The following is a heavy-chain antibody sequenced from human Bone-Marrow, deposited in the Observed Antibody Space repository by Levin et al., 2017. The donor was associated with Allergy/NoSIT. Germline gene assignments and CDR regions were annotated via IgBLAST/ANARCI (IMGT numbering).Heavy chain of an antibody. J-gene: IGHJ4*02. CDR3: ARGPYCSGGRCPGAFDY. V-gene: IGHV3-72*01. D-gene: IGHD2-15*01. CDR2: TRSKGHSYST. Sequence: GGSLRLSCAASGFSFSDHYMDWVRQAPGKGLEWLARTRSKGHSYSTEYAAFVKGRFSISRDASKTSLYLQMNSLKTEDTAVYYCARGPYCSGGRCPGAFDYWGQGALVTVSS. CDR1: GFSFSDHY.